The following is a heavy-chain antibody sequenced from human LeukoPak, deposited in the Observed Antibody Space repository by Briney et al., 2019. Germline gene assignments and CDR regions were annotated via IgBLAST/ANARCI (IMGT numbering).Heavy chain of an antibody. Sequence: SETLSLTCTVSGGSISSNNYYWGWIRQPPGKGLEWIGSIFDSGTTYYNPSLKSRVTISVDTSKNQFSLKLSSVTAADTAVYFCARAVVVIGAPRFDPWGQGTLVTVSS. CDR1: GGSISSNNYY. J-gene: IGHJ5*02. D-gene: IGHD2-15*01. CDR3: ARAVVVIGAPRFDP. V-gene: IGHV4-39*07. CDR2: IFDSGTT.